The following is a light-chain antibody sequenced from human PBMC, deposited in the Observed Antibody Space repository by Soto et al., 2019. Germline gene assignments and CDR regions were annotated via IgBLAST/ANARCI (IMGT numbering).Light chain of an antibody. J-gene: IGKJ2*01. CDR3: QQYDRFPYT. CDR2: KAS. CDR1: QSLSYW. V-gene: IGKV1-5*03. Sequence: DIQMTQSPSTLSVSVGDTVTITCRASQSLSYWLAWYQQKPGQAPKLLIHKASTLESGVPSRFSGSGSGTEFTLTISSLQPDDFATFYCQQYDRFPYTFGQGTKLEIK.